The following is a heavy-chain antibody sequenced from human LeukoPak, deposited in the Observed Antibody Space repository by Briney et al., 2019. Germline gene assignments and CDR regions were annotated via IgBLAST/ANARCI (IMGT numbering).Heavy chain of an antibody. D-gene: IGHD7-27*01. J-gene: IGHJ4*02. V-gene: IGHV3-23*01. CDR3: AKARTDWGGKYYFDY. CDR2: ISGSGGST. CDR1: GFSFSSCA. Sequence: PGGSLRLSCAASGFSFSSCAMSWVRQAPGKGLEWASGISGSGGSTYYADSVKGRFTISRDNSKNTLYLQMNSLRAEDTAVYYCAKARTDWGGKYYFDYWGQGTLVTVSS.